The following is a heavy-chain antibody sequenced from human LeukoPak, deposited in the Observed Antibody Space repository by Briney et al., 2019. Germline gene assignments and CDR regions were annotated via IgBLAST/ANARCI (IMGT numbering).Heavy chain of an antibody. D-gene: IGHD6-13*01. CDR2: INPNSGGT. CDR3: ARDRGSRRGWFDP. J-gene: IGHJ5*02. V-gene: IGHV1-2*02. Sequence: ASVKVSCKASGYTFTGYYMHWVRQAPGQGLEWMGWINPNSGGTNYAQTFQGRVTMTRDTSISTAYMELSRLRSDDTAVYYCARDRGSRRGWFDPWGQGTLVTVSS. CDR1: GYTFTGYY.